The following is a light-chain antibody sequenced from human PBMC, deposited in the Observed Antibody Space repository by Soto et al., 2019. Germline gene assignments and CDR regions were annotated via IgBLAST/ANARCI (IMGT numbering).Light chain of an antibody. J-gene: IGKJ5*01. Sequence: IVLTQSPGTLSLSPGEGATLSCRAGQSVSSSQLAWYQQKPGQAPRLLVYGASSRATGIPERFSGSVSETDFTLSISRLEPEDFAVYYCQHYGNSPLTFGQRTRPEIK. CDR2: GAS. CDR3: QHYGNSPLT. CDR1: QSVSSSQ. V-gene: IGKV3-20*01.